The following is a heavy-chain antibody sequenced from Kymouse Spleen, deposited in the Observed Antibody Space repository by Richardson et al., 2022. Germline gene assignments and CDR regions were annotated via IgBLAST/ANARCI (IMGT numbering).Heavy chain of an antibody. J-gene: IGHJ6*02. CDR1: GFTFSSYS. Sequence: EVQLVESGGGLVKPGGSLRLSCAASGFTFSSYSMNWVRQAPGKGLEWVSSISSSSSYIYYADSVKGRFTISRDNAKNSLYLQMNSLRAEDTAVYYCARDEDTAMVTPHYYYYYYGMDVWGQGTTVTVSS. V-gene: IGHV3-21*03. CDR2: ISSSSSYI. CDR3: ARDEDTAMVTPHYYYYYYGMDV. D-gene: IGHD5-18,IGHD5-18*01.